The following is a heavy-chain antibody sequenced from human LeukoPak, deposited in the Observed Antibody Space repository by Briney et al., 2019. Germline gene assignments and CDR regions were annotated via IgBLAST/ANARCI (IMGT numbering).Heavy chain of an antibody. CDR2: IKSDDSST. J-gene: IGHJ4*02. CDR1: GFTLITYW. CDR3: AGGFTYFDC. Sequence: PGGSLRLSCAASGFTLITYWMHWVRQTPGKGLVWVSNIKSDDSSTTYADSVRGRFTISRDNAKNTLYLQMNSLRAEDTAVYYCAGGFTYFDCWGQGTLVTVSS. V-gene: IGHV3-74*01.